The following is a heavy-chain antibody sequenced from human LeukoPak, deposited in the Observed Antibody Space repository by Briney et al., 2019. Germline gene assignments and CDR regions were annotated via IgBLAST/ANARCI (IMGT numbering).Heavy chain of an antibody. CDR3: ARTSMVRGVPYYFDY. D-gene: IGHD3-10*01. Sequence: GGSLRLSCAASGFTFDDYGMSWVRQAPGKGLEWVSGISVSSGSTYYADSVKGRFTISRDNSKNTLYLQMNSLRAEDTAVYYCARTSMVRGVPYYFDYWGQGTLVTVSS. V-gene: IGHV3-23*01. CDR2: ISVSSGST. J-gene: IGHJ4*02. CDR1: GFTFDDYG.